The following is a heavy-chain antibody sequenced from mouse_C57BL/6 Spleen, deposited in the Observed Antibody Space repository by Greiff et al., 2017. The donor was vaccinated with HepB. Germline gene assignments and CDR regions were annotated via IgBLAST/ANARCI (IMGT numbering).Heavy chain of an antibody. D-gene: IGHD1-1*01. V-gene: IGHV5-6*02. CDR2: ISSGGSYT. CDR1: GFTFSSYG. Sequence: EVMLVESGGDLVKPGGSLKLSCAASGFTFSSYGMSWVRQTPDKRLEWVATISSGGSYTYYPDSVKGRFTISRDNAKNTLYLQMSSLKSEDTAMYYCARHAYYYGRGYYYFDYWGQGTTLTVSS. CDR3: ARHAYYYGRGYYYFDY. J-gene: IGHJ2*01.